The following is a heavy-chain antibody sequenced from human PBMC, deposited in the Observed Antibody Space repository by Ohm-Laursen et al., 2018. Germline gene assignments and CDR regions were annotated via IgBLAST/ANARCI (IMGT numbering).Heavy chain of an antibody. CDR3: ARGQPIDF. J-gene: IGHJ4*02. Sequence: SVKVSCKSSGYTFTNYYMHWVRQAPGQGLEWMGIINTGGGSTSHAQKFQGRLTMTRDTSTSTVYMELSSLRSEDTAMYYCARGQPIDFWGQGTLVTVSS. CDR1: GYTFTNYY. V-gene: IGHV1-46*01. CDR2: INTGGGST.